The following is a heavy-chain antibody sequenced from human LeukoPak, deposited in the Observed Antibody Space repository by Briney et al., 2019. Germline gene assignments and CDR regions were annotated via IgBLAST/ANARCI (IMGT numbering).Heavy chain of an antibody. CDR2: IKQDGSEK. CDR3: ARGKGVDY. V-gene: IGHV3-7*01. J-gene: IGHJ4*02. CDR1: GFTFSNFW. Sequence: GGSLRLSCAASGFTFSNFWMNWVRQAPGKGLEWVANIKQDGSEKYYVDSVKGRFTISRDNAKNSLYLRMNSLRAEDSAMYYCARGKGVDYWGQGTLVTVSS.